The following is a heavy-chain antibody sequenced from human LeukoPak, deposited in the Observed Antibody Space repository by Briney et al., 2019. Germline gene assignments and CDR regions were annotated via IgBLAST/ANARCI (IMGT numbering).Heavy chain of an antibody. V-gene: IGHV1-69*13. Sequence: GASVKVSCKASGGTFTSYAISWVRQAPGQGLEWRGGIIPIFGTANYAQKFQGRLTITADESTSTAYMELSSLRSEDTAVYYCARVVRSRYSYNYFDYWGQGTLVTVSS. CDR1: GGTFTSYA. J-gene: IGHJ4*02. D-gene: IGHD5-18*01. CDR2: IIPIFGTA. CDR3: ARVVRSRYSYNYFDY.